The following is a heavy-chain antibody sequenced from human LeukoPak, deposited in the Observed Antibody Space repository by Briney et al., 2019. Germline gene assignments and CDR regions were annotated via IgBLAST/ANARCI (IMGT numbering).Heavy chain of an antibody. J-gene: IGHJ3*02. CDR2: IQLYDGSI. Sequence: GASVKVSCKASGYSFIRYHIHWVGQAPGQGLEGMGVIQLYDGSISHTQNFQGRVTMTSATSTRTVYMELSSLRSEDTAVYYCATAAIHDAFDIWGQGTMVTVSS. V-gene: IGHV1-46*01. CDR3: ATAAIHDAFDI. CDR1: GYSFIRYH.